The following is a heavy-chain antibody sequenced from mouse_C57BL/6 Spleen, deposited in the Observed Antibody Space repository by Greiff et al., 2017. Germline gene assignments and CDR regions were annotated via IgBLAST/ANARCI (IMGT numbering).Heavy chain of an antibody. Sequence: QVQLKQPGAELVMPGASVKLSCKASGYTFTSYWMHWVKQRPGQGLEWIGEIDPSDSYTNYNQKFKGKSTLTVDKSSSTAYMQLSSLTSEDSAVYNCARGGYFEYWGQGTTLTVSA. CDR3: ARGGYFEY. CDR2: IDPSDSYT. V-gene: IGHV1-69*01. CDR1: GYTFTSYW. J-gene: IGHJ2*01.